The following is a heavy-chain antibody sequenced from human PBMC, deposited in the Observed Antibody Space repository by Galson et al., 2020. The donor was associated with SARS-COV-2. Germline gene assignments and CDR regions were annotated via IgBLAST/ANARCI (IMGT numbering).Heavy chain of an antibody. D-gene: IGHD3-22*01. CDR1: GGTFSSYA. J-gene: IGHJ6*04. V-gene: IGHV1-69*01. Sequence: KISCKASGGTFSSYAISWVRQAPGQGLEWMGAIVPVFGTADYAQKFQGRVTITADESTRTAYMELSSLRSEDTAVYFCARKSYDSSGYQNYDYYWGMDLWGEGTSVTVSS. CDR2: IVPVFGTA. CDR3: ARKSYDSSGYQNYDYYWGMDL.